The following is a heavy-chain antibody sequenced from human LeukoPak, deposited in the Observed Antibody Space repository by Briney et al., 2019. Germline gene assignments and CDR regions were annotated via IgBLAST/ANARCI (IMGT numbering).Heavy chain of an antibody. Sequence: GGSLRLSCAPSGFTFNSYEMNWVRQAPGKGLEWVSYISSSGSTIYYADSVKGRFTISRDNAKNSLYLHMSSLRAEDTAMYYCARDRGYFDNWGQGTLVTVSS. J-gene: IGHJ4*02. CDR2: ISSSGSTI. CDR1: GFTFNSYE. V-gene: IGHV3-48*03. CDR3: ARDRGYFDN.